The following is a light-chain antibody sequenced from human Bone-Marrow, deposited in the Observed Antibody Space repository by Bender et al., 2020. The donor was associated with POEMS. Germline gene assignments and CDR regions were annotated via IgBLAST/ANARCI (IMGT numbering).Light chain of an antibody. CDR1: SGSIASNY. J-gene: IGLJ3*02. CDR3: QSFVNSDGWV. CDR2: EDN. V-gene: IGLV6-57*01. Sequence: FSLTQPHSVSASPGKTVTISCTRSSGSIASNYVQWYQQRPGSSPTTVIYEDNQRPSGVPDRFSGSIDSPSNSASLTISGLKTEDEADYYCQSFVNSDGWVFGGGTKLTVL.